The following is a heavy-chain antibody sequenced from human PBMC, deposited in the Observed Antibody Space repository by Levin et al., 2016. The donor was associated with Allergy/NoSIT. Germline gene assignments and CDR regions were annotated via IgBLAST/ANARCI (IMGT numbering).Heavy chain of an antibody. V-gene: IGHV4-59*08. J-gene: IGHJ6*03. CDR1: GGSVGSYY. Sequence: SETLSLTCTVSGGSVGSYYWGWIRQSPGKGLECIGYIYHSGTTNYNPSLKSRVTISVDTSKNQFSLRLRSVTAADTAVYYCARLRDYGSGNYAYSMDVWGQGTTVTVSS. D-gene: IGHD3-10*01. CDR3: ARLRDYGSGNYAYSMDV. CDR2: IYHSGTT.